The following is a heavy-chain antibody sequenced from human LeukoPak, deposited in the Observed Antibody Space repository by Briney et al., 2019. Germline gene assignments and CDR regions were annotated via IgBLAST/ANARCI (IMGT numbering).Heavy chain of an antibody. CDR2: IYYTGTS. CDR1: GGSVQNYY. J-gene: IGHJ5*02. D-gene: IGHD1-26*01. V-gene: IGHV4-59*02. CDR3: ARDQKFSYFDP. Sequence: PSETLSLTCTVSGGSVQNYYWSWIRQPPGKGLEWVGIIYYTGTSNSNPSLGSRVSMSVDSSKNQFSLQLKSVTAADTAVYFCARDQKFSYFDPWGQGTLVTVSS.